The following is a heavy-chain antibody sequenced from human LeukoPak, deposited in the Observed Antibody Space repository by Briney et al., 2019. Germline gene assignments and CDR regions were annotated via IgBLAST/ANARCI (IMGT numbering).Heavy chain of an antibody. CDR2: IYTSGST. CDR3: ARDLGSYDYVWGSYRYGPIDY. J-gene: IGHJ4*02. CDR1: GGSISSYY. D-gene: IGHD3-16*02. Sequence: SETLSLTCTVSGGSISSYYWSWIRQPAGKGLEWIGRIYTSGSTNYNPSLKSRVTMSVDTSKNQFSLKLNSVTAADTAVYYCARDLGSYDYVWGSYRYGPIDYWGQGTLVTVSS. V-gene: IGHV4-4*07.